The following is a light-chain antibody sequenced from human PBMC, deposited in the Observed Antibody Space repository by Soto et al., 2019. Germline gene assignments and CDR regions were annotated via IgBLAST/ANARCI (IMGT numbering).Light chain of an antibody. V-gene: IGLV1-40*01. CDR3: QSYDRSLSGSVV. J-gene: IGLJ3*02. CDR1: SSNIGAGYD. Sequence: QSVLTQPPSVSGAPGQRVTISCSGSSSNIGAGYDVHWYQQLPGTAPKLLISANNIRPSGVPDRFSGSKSGTSASLAITGLQAEDEADDYCQSYDRSLSGSVVFGGGTKLTVL. CDR2: ANN.